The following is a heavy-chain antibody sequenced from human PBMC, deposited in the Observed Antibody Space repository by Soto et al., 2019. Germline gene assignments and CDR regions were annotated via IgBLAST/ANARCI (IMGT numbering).Heavy chain of an antibody. CDR2: ISYDGSNK. Sequence: QVQLVESGGGVVQPGRSLRLSCAASGFTFSSYGMHWVRQAPGEGLKWVAVISYDGSNKYYADSVKGRFTISRDNSKNTLFLQMNSLRGEDTAVYYCAKESYSSSSYYYGMDVWGQGTTVTVSS. V-gene: IGHV3-30*18. CDR3: AKESYSSSSYYYGMDV. D-gene: IGHD6-6*01. CDR1: GFTFSSYG. J-gene: IGHJ6*02.